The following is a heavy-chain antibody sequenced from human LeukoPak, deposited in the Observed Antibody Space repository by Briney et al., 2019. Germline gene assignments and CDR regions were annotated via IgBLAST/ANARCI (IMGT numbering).Heavy chain of an antibody. Sequence: GGSLRLSGTASGFTFGYYAMSWVRQAPGKGLEWVGFIRKKGFGGTTEYAASVKGRFTISRDDSKSIAYLQMNSLKTEDTAVYYCTRANCVNGVWYHFDYWGQGTLVTVSS. CDR1: GFTFGYYA. D-gene: IGHD2-8*01. V-gene: IGHV3-49*04. CDR3: TRANCVNGVWYHFDY. J-gene: IGHJ4*02. CDR2: IRKKGFGGTT.